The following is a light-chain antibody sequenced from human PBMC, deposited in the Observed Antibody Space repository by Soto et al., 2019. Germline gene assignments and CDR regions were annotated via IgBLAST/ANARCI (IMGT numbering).Light chain of an antibody. CDR3: SSYAGSNNFVV. V-gene: IGLV2-8*01. Sequence: QSALTQPPSASGSLGQSVTISCTGSSSDVGTYNYVSWYQQYPGKAPKLMIYEVTKRPSGVPDRFSGSKSGNTAPLTVSGLQADDEADYYCSSYAGSNNFVVFGGGTKVTVL. CDR1: SSDVGTYNY. J-gene: IGLJ2*01. CDR2: EVT.